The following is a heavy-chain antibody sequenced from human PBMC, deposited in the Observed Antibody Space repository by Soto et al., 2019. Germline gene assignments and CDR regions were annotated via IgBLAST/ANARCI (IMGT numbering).Heavy chain of an antibody. J-gene: IGHJ4*02. CDR2: IYSGGST. D-gene: IGHD5-12*01. CDR3: ARSPNQNIVATVAGSENDY. Sequence: PGGSLRLSCAASGFTVSSNYMGWVRQAPGKGLEWVSVIYSGGSTYYADSVKGRFTISRDNSKNTLYLQMNSLRAEDTAVYYCARSPNQNIVATVAGSENDYWGQGTLVTVSS. CDR1: GFTVSSNY. V-gene: IGHV3-66*01.